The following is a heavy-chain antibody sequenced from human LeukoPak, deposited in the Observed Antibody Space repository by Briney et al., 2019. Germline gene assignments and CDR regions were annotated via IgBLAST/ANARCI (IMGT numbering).Heavy chain of an antibody. J-gene: IGHJ6*03. V-gene: IGHV4-34*01. CDR3: ARGRRYGDYWRNYYYYMDV. CDR1: GGSFSGYY. CDR2: INHSGST. Sequence: SETLSLTCAVYGGSFSGYYWSWIRQPPGKGLEWIGEINHSGSTNYNPSLKSRVTISVDTSKNQFSLKLSSVTAADTAVYYCARGRRYGDYWRNYYYYMDVWGKGTTVTVSS. D-gene: IGHD4-17*01.